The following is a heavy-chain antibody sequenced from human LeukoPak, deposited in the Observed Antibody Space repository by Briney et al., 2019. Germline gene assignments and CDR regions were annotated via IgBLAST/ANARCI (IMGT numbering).Heavy chain of an antibody. CDR3: ASSIYYYDSSGYYSFDY. Sequence: PSETLSLTCTVSGASIRSHYWSWIRQPPGKGLEWIGYIYYSGSTNYNPSLKSRVTISVDTSKNQFSLKLSSVTAADTAVYYCASSIYYYDSSGYYSFDYWGQGTLVTVSS. D-gene: IGHD3-22*01. CDR1: GASIRSHY. J-gene: IGHJ4*02. CDR2: IYYSGST. V-gene: IGHV4-59*08.